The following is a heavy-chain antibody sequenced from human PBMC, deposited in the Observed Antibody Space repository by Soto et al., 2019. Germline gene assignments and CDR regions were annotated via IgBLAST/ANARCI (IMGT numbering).Heavy chain of an antibody. CDR1: GGSFSGYY. D-gene: IGHD2-2*01. J-gene: IGHJ3*02. CDR3: ARDLGGTSIVVVPAAMSGAFDI. V-gene: IGHV4-34*01. Sequence: SETLSLTCAVYGGSFSGYYWSWIRQPPGKGLEWIGEINHSGSTNYNPSLKSRVTISVDTSKNQFSLKLSSVTAADTAVYYCARDLGGTSIVVVPAAMSGAFDIWGQGTMVTVSS. CDR2: INHSGST.